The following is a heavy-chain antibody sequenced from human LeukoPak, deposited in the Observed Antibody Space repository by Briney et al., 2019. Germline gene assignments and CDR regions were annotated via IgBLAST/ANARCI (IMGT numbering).Heavy chain of an antibody. CDR1: GYSFTSYW. CDR3: ARHSYYYDSSGYYGY. D-gene: IGHD3-22*01. V-gene: IGHV5-51*01. Sequence: GESLKISCKGSGYSFTSYWIGWVRQMPGKGLEWMGMIYPGDSDTRYSPSFQGQVTISADKSISTAYLQWSSLKASDTAMYYCARHSYYYDSSGYYGYWGQGTLVTVSS. CDR2: IYPGDSDT. J-gene: IGHJ4*02.